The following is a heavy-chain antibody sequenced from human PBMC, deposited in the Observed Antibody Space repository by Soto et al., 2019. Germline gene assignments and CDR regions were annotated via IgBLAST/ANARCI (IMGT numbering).Heavy chain of an antibody. D-gene: IGHD3-9*01. CDR2: ISNYNGKT. CDR1: GYTFTNYG. Sequence: LVQSGGEMKKPGASVKVSCEASGYTFTNYGITWVRQAPGQGLEWMGWISNYNGKTNYAQILQGRVTMTTDKSTRTTYMEPTSMKSEDTATYYSARFQNYDILYGSSHSIDVWGQGTTVTVSS. J-gene: IGHJ6*02. V-gene: IGHV1-18*01. CDR3: ARFQNYDILYGSSHSIDV.